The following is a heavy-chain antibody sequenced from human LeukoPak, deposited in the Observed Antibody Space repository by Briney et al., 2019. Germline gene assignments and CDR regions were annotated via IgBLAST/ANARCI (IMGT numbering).Heavy chain of an antibody. V-gene: IGHV3-48*01. CDR1: GFIFSSYS. CDR2: IVSSSSTI. CDR3: AKGYCGGGTCYSGFL. Sequence: GGSLRLSCAASGFIFSSYSMNWVRQAPGKGLEWVSYIVSSSSTIYYADSVKGRFTISRDDSENSLYLQMNSLKTEDTAVYYCAKGYCGGGTCYSGFLWGQGTLVTVSS. D-gene: IGHD2-15*01. J-gene: IGHJ4*02.